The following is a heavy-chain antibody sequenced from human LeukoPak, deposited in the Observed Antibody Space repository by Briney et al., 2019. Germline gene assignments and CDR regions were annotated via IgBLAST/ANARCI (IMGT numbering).Heavy chain of an antibody. J-gene: IGHJ4*02. CDR2: IYYSGST. V-gene: IGHV4-38-2*01. D-gene: IGHD5-18*01. Sequence: PSETLSLTCAVSGYSISSGYYWGWIRQPPGKGLEWIGSIYYSGSTYYNPSLKSRVTISVDTSKNQFSLKLSSVTAADTAVYYCATPQGGYSYGRPYYFDYWGQGTLVTVSS. CDR1: GYSISSGYY. CDR3: ATPQGGYSYGRPYYFDY.